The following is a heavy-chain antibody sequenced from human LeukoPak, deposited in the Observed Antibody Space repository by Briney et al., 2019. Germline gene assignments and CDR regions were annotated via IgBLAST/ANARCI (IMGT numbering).Heavy chain of an antibody. CDR2: IHHSGDT. Sequence: SSETLSLTCTVSGVSVISSYWSWVRQPPGKGLEYIGFIHHSGDTKYNPSLKSRVTMSVDTSKSQFSLRLSSVTAADSAVYYCARHNGVSYLDYWAQGTLVPVSS. V-gene: IGHV4-59*02. J-gene: IGHJ4*02. CDR3: ARHNGVSYLDY. D-gene: IGHD2-8*01. CDR1: GVSVISSY.